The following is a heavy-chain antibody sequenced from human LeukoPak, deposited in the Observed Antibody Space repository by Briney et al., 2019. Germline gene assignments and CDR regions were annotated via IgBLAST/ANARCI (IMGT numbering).Heavy chain of an antibody. V-gene: IGHV4-59*08. CDR1: GGSMSGYY. CDR2: IYYSGST. J-gene: IGHJ1*01. Sequence: SETLSLTCTVSGGSMSGYYWSWIRQPPGKGLEWIGYIYYSGSTNYNPSLKSRVTISVDTSKNQFSLKLSSVTAADTAVYYCARHGGGYYDSSGYYFEYFQHWGQGTLVTVSS. D-gene: IGHD3-22*01. CDR3: ARHGGGYYDSSGYYFEYFQH.